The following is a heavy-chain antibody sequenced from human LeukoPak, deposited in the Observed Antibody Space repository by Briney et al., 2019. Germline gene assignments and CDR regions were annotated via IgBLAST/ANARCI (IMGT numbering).Heavy chain of an antibody. V-gene: IGHV4-39*01. CDR1: GASITSSSFY. Sequence: KPSETLSLTCSVSGASITSSSFYWGWIRQPPGKGLEWIGSIYYTGSADYNPSLKSRVTISVDTSKNQFSLKLTSVTAADAAVYYCASRPEVAATPTHYFDYWGQGTLVTVSS. J-gene: IGHJ4*02. D-gene: IGHD2-15*01. CDR3: ASRPEVAATPTHYFDY. CDR2: IYYTGSA.